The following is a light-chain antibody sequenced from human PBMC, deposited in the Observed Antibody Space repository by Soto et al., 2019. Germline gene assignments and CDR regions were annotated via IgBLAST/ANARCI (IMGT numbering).Light chain of an antibody. J-gene: IGKJ4*01. CDR1: QSVSSS. Sequence: EIVLTQSPASLSLSPGERATLSCRASQSVSSSLVGYQQKPGQAPRLLIYDASSRATGIPARFSGSGSGTDFTLPISTREHEDFSVYYCQQRGNWSLTFGGGTKVEIK. V-gene: IGKV3-11*01. CDR2: DAS. CDR3: QQRGNWSLT.